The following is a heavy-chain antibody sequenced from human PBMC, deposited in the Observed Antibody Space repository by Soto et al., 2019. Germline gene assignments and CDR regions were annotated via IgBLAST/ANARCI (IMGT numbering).Heavy chain of an antibody. Sequence: EVQLLESGGGLVQPGGSLRLSCAASGFSFSNYAMSWVRQVPGKGLEWVSAISGSGGSTYYADSVKGRFTISRDNSKNTLYLQMNSLRAEDTAVYYCAKDLNYYGDHSFDYWGQGTLVTVSS. CDR1: GFSFSNYA. CDR2: ISGSGGST. V-gene: IGHV3-23*01. J-gene: IGHJ4*02. D-gene: IGHD4-17*01. CDR3: AKDLNYYGDHSFDY.